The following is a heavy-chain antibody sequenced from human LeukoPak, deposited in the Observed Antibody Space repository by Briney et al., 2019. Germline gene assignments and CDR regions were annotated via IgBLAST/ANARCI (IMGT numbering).Heavy chain of an antibody. V-gene: IGHV3-53*01. CDR3: ATAPGYSSSWYATFYYMDV. J-gene: IGHJ6*03. CDR2: IYSGGST. Sequence: GGSLRLSCAASGFTVSSNYMSWVRQAPGKGLEWVSVIYSGGSTYYADSVKGRFTISRDNSKNTLYLQMNSLRAEDTAVYYCATAPGYSSSWYATFYYMDVWGKGTTVTVSS. CDR1: GFTVSSNY. D-gene: IGHD6-13*01.